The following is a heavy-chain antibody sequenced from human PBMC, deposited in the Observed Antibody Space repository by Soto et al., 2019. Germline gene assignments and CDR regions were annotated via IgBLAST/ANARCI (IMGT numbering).Heavy chain of an antibody. V-gene: IGHV3-23*01. D-gene: IGHD3-22*01. CDR3: AREEYYYDSSGYYYLEP. J-gene: IGHJ5*02. CDR1: GFTFSSYA. Sequence: PGGSLRLSCAASGFTFSSYAMSWVRQAPGKGLEWVSAISGSGGSTYYADSVKGRFTISRDNSKNTLYLQMNSLRAEDTAVYYCAREEYYYDSSGYYYLEPWGQGTLVTVSS. CDR2: ISGSGGST.